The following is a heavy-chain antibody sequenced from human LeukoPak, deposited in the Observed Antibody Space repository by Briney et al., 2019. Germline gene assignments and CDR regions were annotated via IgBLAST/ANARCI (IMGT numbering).Heavy chain of an antibody. CDR1: GGSISSSNW. Sequence: SETLSLTCAVSGGSISSSNWWSWVRQPPGKGLEWIGEIYHSGSTNYNPSLKSRVTISVDTSKNQFSLKLSSVTAADTAVYYCARGRYYGSYYSRDYYYYYMGVWGKGTTVTVSS. CDR2: IYHSGST. V-gene: IGHV4-4*02. CDR3: ARGRYYGSYYSRDYYYYYMGV. J-gene: IGHJ6*03. D-gene: IGHD3-10*01.